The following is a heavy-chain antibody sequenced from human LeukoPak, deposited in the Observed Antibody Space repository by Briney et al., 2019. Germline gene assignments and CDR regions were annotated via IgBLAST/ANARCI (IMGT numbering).Heavy chain of an antibody. CDR2: ISAYNGNT. CDR1: RYTFTSYG. Sequence: ASVKVSCKPSRYTFTSYGISWVRQAPAPGLEWMGWISAYNGNTNYAQKLQGRVTMTTDTSTSTAYMELRSLRSDDTAVYYCARGWYRGGNYPPLTDYWGQGTLVTVSP. J-gene: IGHJ4*02. V-gene: IGHV1-18*01. D-gene: IGHD4-23*01. CDR3: ARGWYRGGNYPPLTDY.